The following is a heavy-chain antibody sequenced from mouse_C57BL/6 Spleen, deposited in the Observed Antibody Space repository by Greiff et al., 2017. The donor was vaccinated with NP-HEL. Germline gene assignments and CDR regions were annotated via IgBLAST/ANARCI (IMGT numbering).Heavy chain of an antibody. J-gene: IGHJ4*01. V-gene: IGHV2-5*01. CDR3: AKGGIYYDYGYAMDY. CDR1: GFSLTSYG. Sequence: VQLQQSGPGLVQPSQSLSITCTVSGFSLTSYGVHWVRQSPGKGLEWLGVIWRGGSTDYNAAFMSRLSITKDNSKSQVFFKMNSLQADDTAIYYCAKGGIYYDYGYAMDYWGQGTSVTVSS. D-gene: IGHD2-4*01. CDR2: IWRGGST.